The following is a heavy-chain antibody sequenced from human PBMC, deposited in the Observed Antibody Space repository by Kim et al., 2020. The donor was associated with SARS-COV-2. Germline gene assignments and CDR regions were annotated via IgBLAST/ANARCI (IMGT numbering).Heavy chain of an antibody. D-gene: IGHD5-18*01. CDR3: ARDTVLYEYSYGYAY. Sequence: DSVRGRSTISRDNAKNSLYLQLNSLRAEDTAVYYCARDTVLYEYSYGYAYWGQGTLVTVSS. J-gene: IGHJ4*02. V-gene: IGHV3-21*01.